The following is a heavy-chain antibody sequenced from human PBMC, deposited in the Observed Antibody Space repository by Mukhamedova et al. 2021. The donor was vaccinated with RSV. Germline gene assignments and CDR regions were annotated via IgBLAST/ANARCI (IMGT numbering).Heavy chain of an antibody. Sequence: IGWVRQMPGKGLEWMGIIYPGDSDTRYSPSFQGQVTISADKSIRTAYLQWISLKASDTAMYYCARTTALTGVTNGMDVWGQGTT. J-gene: IGHJ6*02. CDR2: IYPGDSDT. CDR3: ARTTALTGVTNGMDV. D-gene: IGHD2-21*02. V-gene: IGHV5-51*01.